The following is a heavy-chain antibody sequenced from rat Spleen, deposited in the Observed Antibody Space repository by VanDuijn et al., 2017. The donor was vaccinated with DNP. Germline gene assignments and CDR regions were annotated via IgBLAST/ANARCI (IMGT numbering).Heavy chain of an antibody. CDR2: ISTGGDNT. D-gene: IGHD1-1*01. J-gene: IGHJ3*01. CDR3: ASLLLPNWFTY. V-gene: IGHV5S11*01. Sequence: EVKLVESGGDLVQPGGSLRLSCEGSGFLFNNDWLTWVRQAPTKGLEWVASISTGGDNTYYRDSVKGRFTISRDNAKSTLYLQMDSLRSEETATYYCASLLLPNWFTYWGQGTLVTVSS. CDR1: GFLFNNDW.